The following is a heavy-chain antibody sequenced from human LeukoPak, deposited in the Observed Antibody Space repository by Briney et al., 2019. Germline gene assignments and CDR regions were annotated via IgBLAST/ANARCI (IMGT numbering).Heavy chain of an antibody. D-gene: IGHD6-19*01. V-gene: IGHV3-9*01. CDR2: ISWNSGSI. CDR1: GFTFDDYA. Sequence: GRSLRLSCAASGFTFDDYAMHWVRQAPGKGLEWVSGISWNSGSIGYADSVKGRFTISRDNAKNSLYLQMNSLRAEDTALYYCAKGRSVAVVGNIVGVYFDYWGQGTLVTVSS. J-gene: IGHJ4*02. CDR3: AKGRSVAVVGNIVGVYFDY.